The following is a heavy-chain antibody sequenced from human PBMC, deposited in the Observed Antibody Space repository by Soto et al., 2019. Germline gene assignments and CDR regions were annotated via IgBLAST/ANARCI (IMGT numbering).Heavy chain of an antibody. CDR2: ISYDGSNK. V-gene: IGHV3-30-3*01. D-gene: IGHD3-16*01. Sequence: ESGGGVVQPGRSLRLSCAASGFTFSSYAMHWVRQAPGKGLEWVAVISYDGSNKYYADSVKGRFTISRDNSKNTLYLQMNSLRAEDTAVYYCYAGGAFDYWGQGTLVTVSS. CDR1: GFTFSSYA. CDR3: YAGGAFDY. J-gene: IGHJ4*02.